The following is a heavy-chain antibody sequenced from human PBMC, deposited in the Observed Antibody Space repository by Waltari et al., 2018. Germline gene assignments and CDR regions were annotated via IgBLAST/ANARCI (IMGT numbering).Heavy chain of an antibody. CDR2: IYWDDDK. CDR1: GFSPSTRRVG. CDR3: AHRGNSGWFGDFFYY. V-gene: IGHV2-5*02. D-gene: IGHD6-19*01. J-gene: IGHJ4*02. Sequence: QLTLKESGPTLVKPTQTLTLTCTWPGFSPSTRRVGVGWIRQPPGKALEWLGVIYWDDDKRYSPSLKNRLTITKDTSKNQVVLTMTNLDPVDTATYFCAHRGNSGWFGDFFYYWGQGILVTVSS.